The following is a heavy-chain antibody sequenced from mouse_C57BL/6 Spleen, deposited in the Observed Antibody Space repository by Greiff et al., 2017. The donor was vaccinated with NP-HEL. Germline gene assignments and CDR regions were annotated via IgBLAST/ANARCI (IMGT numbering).Heavy chain of an antibody. CDR3: AAPYYGSSPYYFDY. D-gene: IGHD1-1*01. J-gene: IGHJ2*01. CDR2: ISSGSSTI. V-gene: IGHV5-17*01. CDR1: GFTFSDYG. Sequence: EVKVVESGGGLVKPGGSLKLSCAASGFTFSDYGMHWVRQAPEKGLEWVAYISSGSSTIYYADTVKGRFTISRDNAKNTLFLQMTRLRSEDTAMYYCAAPYYGSSPYYFDYWGQGTTLTVSS.